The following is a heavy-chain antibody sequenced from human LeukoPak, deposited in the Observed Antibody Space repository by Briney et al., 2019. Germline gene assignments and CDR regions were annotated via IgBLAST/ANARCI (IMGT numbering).Heavy chain of an antibody. Sequence: GGSLRLSCAASGFTFSSYAMSWVRQAPGKGLEWVSAITSSGWRTYYADSVKGRFTISRDNSKYTLYLQMNSLRAEDTALYYCAKPVGGGLEPDYWGQGTLVTVSS. CDR1: GFTFSSYA. D-gene: IGHD1-26*01. V-gene: IGHV3-23*01. CDR2: ITSSGWRT. J-gene: IGHJ4*02. CDR3: AKPVGGGLEPDY.